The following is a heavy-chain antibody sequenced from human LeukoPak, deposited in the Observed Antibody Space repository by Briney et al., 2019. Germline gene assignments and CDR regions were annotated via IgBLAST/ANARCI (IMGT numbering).Heavy chain of an antibody. CDR2: INSDGSST. CDR3: ARVVTAIGYFDY. J-gene: IGHJ4*02. V-gene: IGHV3-74*01. CDR1: GFTFSSYW. Sequence: PGGSLRLSCAASGFTFSSYWMHWVRQAPGKGLVWVSRINSDGSSTSYADSVKGRFTISRDNAKNTLYLQMNSLRAEDTAVYYCARVVTAIGYFDYWGQGTLVTVSS. D-gene: IGHD2-21*02.